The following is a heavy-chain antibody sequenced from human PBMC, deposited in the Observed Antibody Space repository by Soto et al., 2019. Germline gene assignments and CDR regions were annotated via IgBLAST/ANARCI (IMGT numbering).Heavy chain of an antibody. CDR1: GGTFSSYS. CDR3: ARDGGRHSGGIDY. J-gene: IGHJ4*02. V-gene: IGHV1-69*01. D-gene: IGHD1-26*01. CDR2: IIPIFGTA. Sequence: QVQLVQSGAEVKKPGSSVKVSCKASGGTFSSYSINWVRQAPGQGIEWMGEIIPIFGTANYAQKFQGRVTITADESTSTAYMELRSLRSEDTAVYYCARDGGRHSGGIDYWGQGTLVTVSS.